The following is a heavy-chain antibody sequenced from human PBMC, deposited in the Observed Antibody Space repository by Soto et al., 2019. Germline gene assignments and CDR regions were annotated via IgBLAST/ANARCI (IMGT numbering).Heavy chain of an antibody. CDR3: ARDLSSSYAFDI. J-gene: IGHJ3*02. Sequence: PSETLSLTCTVSGGSISSYYWSWIRQPPGKGLEWIGYIYYSGSTNYNPSLKSRVTISVDTSKNQFSLKLSSVTAADTAVYDCARDLSSSYAFDIWGQGTMVTVSS. CDR1: GGSISSYY. D-gene: IGHD6-6*01. V-gene: IGHV4-59*01. CDR2: IYYSGST.